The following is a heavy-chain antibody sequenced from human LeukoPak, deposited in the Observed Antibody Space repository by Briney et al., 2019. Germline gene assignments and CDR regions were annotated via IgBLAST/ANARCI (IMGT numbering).Heavy chain of an antibody. V-gene: IGHV1-18*01. CDR2: ISAYDGNT. J-gene: IGHJ4*02. CDR3: ATGSRSYRYDY. CDR1: GYTFTRYG. D-gene: IGHD3-16*02. Sequence: ASVKVSCKASGYTFTRYGISWVRQAPGQGLEWMGWISAYDGNTNYAQKLQGRVTMTEDTSTDTAYMELSSLRSEDTAVYYCATGSRSYRYDYWGQGTLVTVSS.